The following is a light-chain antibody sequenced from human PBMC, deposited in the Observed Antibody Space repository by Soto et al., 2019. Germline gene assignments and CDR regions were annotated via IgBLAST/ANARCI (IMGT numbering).Light chain of an antibody. Sequence: EIVMTQSPATLSVSPGERATLSCRASQSVSSNLAWYQQKPGQAPRLLIYGAYTRAAGGPARFSGSGSGTEFTLTITSLQSEDIALYYCQQYNIWPPITVGQGTRLEIK. J-gene: IGKJ5*01. CDR3: QQYNIWPPIT. CDR2: GAY. CDR1: QSVSSN. V-gene: IGKV3-15*01.